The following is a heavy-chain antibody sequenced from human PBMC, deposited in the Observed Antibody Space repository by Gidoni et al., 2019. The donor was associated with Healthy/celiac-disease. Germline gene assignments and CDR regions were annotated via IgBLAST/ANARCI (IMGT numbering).Heavy chain of an antibody. J-gene: IGHJ3*02. CDR1: GFTSSSYE. CDR3: AATLAGYPDAFDI. CDR2: ISSSGSTI. Sequence: EWQLVESGGALLQPGGSLTPSFAPPGFTSSSYEMNWVRQAPGKGLEWVSYISSSGSTIYYADSVKGRFTISRDNAKNSLYLQMNSLRAEDTAVYYCAATLAGYPDAFDIWGQGTMVTVSS. D-gene: IGHD3-9*01. V-gene: IGHV3-48*03.